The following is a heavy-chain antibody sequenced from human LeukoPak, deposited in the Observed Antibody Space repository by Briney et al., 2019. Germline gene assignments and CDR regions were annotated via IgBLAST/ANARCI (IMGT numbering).Heavy chain of an antibody. CDR1: GFTFSSYG. CDR2: ISGSGGST. CDR3: ARVWYSGSYPVDY. Sequence: GSLRLSCAASGFTFSSYGMSWVRQAPGKGLEWVSAISGSGGSTYYADSVKGRFTISRDNSKNTLYLQMNSLRAEDTAVYYCARVWYSGSYPVDYWGQGTLITVSS. D-gene: IGHD1-26*01. J-gene: IGHJ4*02. V-gene: IGHV3-23*01.